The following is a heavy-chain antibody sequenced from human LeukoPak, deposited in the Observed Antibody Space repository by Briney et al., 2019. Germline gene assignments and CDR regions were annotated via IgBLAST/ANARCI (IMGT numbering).Heavy chain of an antibody. J-gene: IGHJ5*02. D-gene: IGHD3-3*01. CDR2: ISSSSSYI. CDR1: GFTFSSYS. V-gene: IGHV3-21*01. CDR3: ARGRITIFGVVDNWFDP. Sequence: GGSLRLSCAASGFTFSSYSMNWVRQAPGKGLEWVSSISSSSSYIYYADSVKGRFTISRDNAKNSLYLQMNSPRAEGTAVYYCARGRITIFGVVDNWFDPWGQGTLVTVSS.